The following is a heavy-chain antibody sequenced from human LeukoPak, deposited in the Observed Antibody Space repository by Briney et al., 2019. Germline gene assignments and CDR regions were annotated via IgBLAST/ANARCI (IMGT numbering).Heavy chain of an antibody. CDR2: STISGYI. D-gene: IGHD6-6*01. CDR3: ARGRGYSISSDAFDI. V-gene: IGHV3-21*06. Sequence: STISGYIYYADSLEGRFTISRDNAKNSLYLQMDSLRADDTAVYYCARGRGYSISSDAFDIWGQGTMVTVSS. J-gene: IGHJ3*02.